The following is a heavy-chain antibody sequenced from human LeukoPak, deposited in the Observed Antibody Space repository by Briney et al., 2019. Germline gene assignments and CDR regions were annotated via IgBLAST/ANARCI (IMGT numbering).Heavy chain of an antibody. CDR3: ACSIAVAGDFDY. D-gene: IGHD6-19*01. CDR1: GGSISSYY. Sequence: SETLSLTCTVSGGSISSYYWSWIRQPPGKGLEWIGYIYTSGSTNYNPSLKSRVTISVDTSKNQFSLKLSSVTAADTAVYYCACSIAVAGDFDYWGQGTLVTVSS. V-gene: IGHV4-4*09. J-gene: IGHJ4*02. CDR2: IYTSGST.